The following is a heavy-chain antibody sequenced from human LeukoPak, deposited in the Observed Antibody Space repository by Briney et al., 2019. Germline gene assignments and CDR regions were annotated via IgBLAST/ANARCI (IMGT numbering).Heavy chain of an antibody. CDR3: ARGDQQQPVPDDFDI. Sequence: SQTLSLTCAISGDSVSSNSAAWNWIRQSPSRGLEWLGRTFYRSKWFTDYAVSVKSRITINSDTSKNQFSLQLNSVTPEDTALYYCARGDQQQPVPDDFDIWGQGTMVRVSS. D-gene: IGHD6-13*01. CDR2: TFYRSKWFT. CDR1: GDSVSSNSAA. V-gene: IGHV6-1*01. J-gene: IGHJ3*02.